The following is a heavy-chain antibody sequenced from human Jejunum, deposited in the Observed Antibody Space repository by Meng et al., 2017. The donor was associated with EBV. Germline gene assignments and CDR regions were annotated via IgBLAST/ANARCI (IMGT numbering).Heavy chain of an antibody. V-gene: IGHV4-61*01. CDR1: GDSVTGYNN. CDR3: ARGRGYDYGDS. J-gene: IGHJ5*02. CDR2: LYYAGKA. Sequence: HVQRQGSGPGLVKPSETLTLTCSVSGDSVTGYNNWTWIRQPPGKGLEWIGNLYYAGKAIYKPSLQSRVTISVDTSKNQISLKVTSVTAADTAIYYCARGRGYDYGDSWGQGTLVTVSS. D-gene: IGHD5-12*01.